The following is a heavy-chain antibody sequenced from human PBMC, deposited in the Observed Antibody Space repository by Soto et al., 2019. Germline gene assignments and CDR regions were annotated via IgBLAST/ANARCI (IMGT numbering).Heavy chain of an antibody. V-gene: IGHV1-18*01. D-gene: IGHD3-3*01. CDR3: ARDLREPYYDFWSGYSYGMDV. Sequence: ASVKVSCKASGYTFTSSGISWVRQAPGQGLEWMGWISAYNGNTNYAQKLQGRVTMTTDTSTSTAYMELRSLRSDDTAVYYCARDLREPYYDFWSGYSYGMDVWGQGTTVTVSS. CDR2: ISAYNGNT. J-gene: IGHJ6*02. CDR1: GYTFTSSG.